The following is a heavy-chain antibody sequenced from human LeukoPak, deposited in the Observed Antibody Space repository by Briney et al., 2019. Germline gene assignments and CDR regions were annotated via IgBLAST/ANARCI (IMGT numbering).Heavy chain of an antibody. V-gene: IGHV3-7*03. CDR3: TRNSLDY. CDR1: GFSISSHW. CDR2: IKADGSQQ. Sequence: GGSLRLSCAASGFSISSHWMRWLRQAPGKGLEWVANIKADGSQQYYVDSVRGRFTITRDNAENSLYLQMNSLRAEDTAVYYCTRNSLDYWGLGTLVTVSS. J-gene: IGHJ4*02.